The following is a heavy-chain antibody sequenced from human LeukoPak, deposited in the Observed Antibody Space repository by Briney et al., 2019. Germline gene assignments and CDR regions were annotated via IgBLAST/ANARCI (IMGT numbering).Heavy chain of an antibody. V-gene: IGHV4-59*01. D-gene: IGHD5-18*01. J-gene: IGHJ4*02. CDR1: GGSISSYY. Sequence: KPSETLSLTCTVSGGSISSYYWSWIRQPPGKGLEWIGYIYYSGSTNYNPSLKSRVTISVDTSKNQFSLKLSSVTAADTAVYYCASSDGYSCGVVDYWGQGTLVTVSS. CDR2: IYYSGST. CDR3: ASSDGYSCGVVDY.